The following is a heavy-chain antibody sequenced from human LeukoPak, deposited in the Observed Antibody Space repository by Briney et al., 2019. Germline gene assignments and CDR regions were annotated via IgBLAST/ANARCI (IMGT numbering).Heavy chain of an antibody. Sequence: ASVTVSCTVSGYILSAISMHWVRQSPGKGLEWMGGLDPGQGETVYAQKFQGRVTMTEDTSTDTAYMVLSSLRSEDTAVYYCVTGITVAGTKYYFDYWGQGILVTVSP. CDR3: VTGITVAGTKYYFDY. CDR2: LDPGQGET. D-gene: IGHD6-19*01. CDR1: GYILSAIS. J-gene: IGHJ4*02. V-gene: IGHV1-24*01.